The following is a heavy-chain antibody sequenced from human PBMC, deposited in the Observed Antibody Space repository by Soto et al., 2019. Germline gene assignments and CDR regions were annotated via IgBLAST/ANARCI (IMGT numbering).Heavy chain of an antibody. CDR3: AKASGDYGFDY. V-gene: IGHV3-30*18. CDR1: GFTFSSYG. CDR2: ISYDGSNK. D-gene: IGHD4-17*01. J-gene: IGHJ4*02. Sequence: QVQLVESGGGVVQPGRSLRLSCAASGFTFSSYGMHWVRQAPGKGLEWVAVISYDGSNKYYADSVKGRFTISRDNSKNTVYLQMNSLRAEDTAVYYCAKASGDYGFDYWGQGTLVTVSS.